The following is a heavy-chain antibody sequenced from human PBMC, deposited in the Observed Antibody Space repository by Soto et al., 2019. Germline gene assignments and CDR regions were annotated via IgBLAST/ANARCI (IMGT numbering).Heavy chain of an antibody. CDR1: GFTFSSYG. D-gene: IGHD6-13*01. J-gene: IGHJ4*02. CDR2: IWYDGSNK. CDR3: ARDQQSPGRSSWPDFDY. Sequence: GGSLRLSCAASGFTFSSYGMHWVRQAPGKGLEWVAVIWYDGSNKYYADSVKGRFTISRDNSKNTLYLQMNSLRAEDTAVYYCARDQQSPGRSSWPDFDYWGQGTLVTVSS. V-gene: IGHV3-33*01.